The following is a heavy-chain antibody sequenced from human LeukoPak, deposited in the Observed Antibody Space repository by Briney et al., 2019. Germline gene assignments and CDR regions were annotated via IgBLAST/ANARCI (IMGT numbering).Heavy chain of an antibody. CDR3: ARDRIQLWSHDY. J-gene: IGHJ4*02. V-gene: IGHV3-33*01. D-gene: IGHD5-18*01. CDR2: IWYDGSNK. CDR1: GFTFSSYG. Sequence: GGSLRLSCAASGFTFSSYGMHWVRQAPGKGLEWVAVIWYDGSNKYYADSVKGRFTISRDNSKNTLYLQMNSLRAEDTAVYYCARDRIQLWSHDYWGQGTLVTVSS.